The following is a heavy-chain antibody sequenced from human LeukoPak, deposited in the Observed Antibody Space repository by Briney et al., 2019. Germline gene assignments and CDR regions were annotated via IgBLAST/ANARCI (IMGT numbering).Heavy chain of an antibody. CDR3: ASLKDGYNPGAFDI. CDR2: ISSSSSYI. CDR1: GFTFSSYS. Sequence: GGSLRLSCAASGFTFSSYSMNWVRQAPGKGLEWVSSISSSSSYIYYADSVKGRFTISRDYAKNSLYLQMNSLRAEDTAVYYCASLKDGYNPGAFDIWGQGTMVTVSS. J-gene: IGHJ3*02. D-gene: IGHD5-24*01. V-gene: IGHV3-21*01.